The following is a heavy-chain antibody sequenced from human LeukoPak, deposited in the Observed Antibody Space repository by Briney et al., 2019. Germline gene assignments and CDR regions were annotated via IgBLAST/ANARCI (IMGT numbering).Heavy chain of an antibody. CDR1: GFTFSSFS. CDR3: ARVEGVNTNGDYDY. V-gene: IGHV3-48*04. J-gene: IGHJ4*02. CDR2: ISSSSSTI. Sequence: GGSLRLSCAASGFTFSSFSMNWVRQAPGKGLEWVSYISSSSSTIYYADSVKGRFTISRDNAKNSLYLQMNSLRAEDTAVYYCARVEGVNTNGDYDYWGQGTLVTVSS. D-gene: IGHD4-17*01.